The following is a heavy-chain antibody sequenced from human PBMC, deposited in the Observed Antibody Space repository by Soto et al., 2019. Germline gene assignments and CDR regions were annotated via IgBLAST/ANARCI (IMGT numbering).Heavy chain of an antibody. V-gene: IGHV5-51*01. D-gene: IGHD3-3*01. J-gene: IGHJ6*03. CDR2: IYLGDSDT. CDR1: GYTFTSYW. CDR3: ARHQIQSGYYGDYYYYMDV. Sequence: KVSCKASGYTFTSYWIGWVRQMPGKGLEWMGIIYLGDSDTRYSPSFQGQVTISADKSISTAYLQWSSLKASDTAMYYCARHQIQSGYYGDYYYYMDVWGKGTTVNVSS.